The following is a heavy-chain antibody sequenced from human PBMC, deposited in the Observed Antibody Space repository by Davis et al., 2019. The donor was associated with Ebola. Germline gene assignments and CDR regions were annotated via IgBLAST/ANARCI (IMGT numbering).Heavy chain of an antibody. CDR2: INPSGGST. J-gene: IGHJ4*02. CDR3: PRGRYYDYIWGSYRPYYFDY. D-gene: IGHD3-16*02. CDR1: GYTFTSYY. V-gene: IGHV1-46*01. Sequence: ASVKVSCKASGYTFTSYYMHWVRQAPGQGLEWMGIINPSGGSTSYAQKFQGRVTMTRDTSTSTVYMELSSLRSEDTAVYYCPRGRYYDYIWGSYRPYYFDYWGQGTLVTVSS.